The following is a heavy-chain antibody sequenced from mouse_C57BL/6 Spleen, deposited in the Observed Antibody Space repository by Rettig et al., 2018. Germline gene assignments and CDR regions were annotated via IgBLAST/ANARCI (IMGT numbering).Heavy chain of an antibody. V-gene: IGHV1-61*01. CDR2: IYPSDSET. J-gene: IGHJ3*01. Sequence: QVQLQQPGAELVRPGSSVKLSCKASGYTFTSYWMDWVKQRPGQGLEWIGNIYPSDSETHYNQKFKDKATLTVDKSSSTAYMQLSSLTSEDSAVYYCARGGNAWFAYWGQGTLVTVSA. CDR3: ARGGNAWFAY. CDR1: GYTFTSYW.